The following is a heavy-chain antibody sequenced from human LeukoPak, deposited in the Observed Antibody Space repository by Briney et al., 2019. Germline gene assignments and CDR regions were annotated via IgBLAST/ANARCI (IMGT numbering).Heavy chain of an antibody. J-gene: IGHJ4*02. CDR1: GGSISGSSYY. CDR3: ARDGGSGIFTSGSFDY. D-gene: IGHD3-10*01. Sequence: PSETLSLTCTVSGGSISGSSYYWGWIRQPPGKGLEWIGSIYHSGSTYYNPSLKSRVTISVDTSKNQFSLKLSSVTAADTAVYYCARDGGSGIFTSGSFDYWGQGTLVTVSS. CDR2: IYHSGST. V-gene: IGHV4-39*07.